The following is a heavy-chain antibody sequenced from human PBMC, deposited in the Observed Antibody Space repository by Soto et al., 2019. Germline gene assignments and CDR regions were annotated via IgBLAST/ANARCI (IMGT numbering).Heavy chain of an antibody. D-gene: IGHD2-15*01. Sequence: SETLSLTCTVSGGSISSYYWSWIRQPPGKGLEWIGYIYYSGSTNYNPSLKSRVTISVDTSKNQFSLELSSVTAADTAVYYCARRYCSGGSCYSDANRFDPWGQGTLVTVSS. J-gene: IGHJ5*02. V-gene: IGHV4-59*01. CDR1: GGSISSYY. CDR3: ARRYCSGGSCYSDANRFDP. CDR2: IYYSGST.